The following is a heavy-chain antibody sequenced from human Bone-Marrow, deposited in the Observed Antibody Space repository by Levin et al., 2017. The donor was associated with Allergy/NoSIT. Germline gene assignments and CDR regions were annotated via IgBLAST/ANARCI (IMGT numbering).Heavy chain of an antibody. CDR2: ITWNGRTT. J-gene: IGHJ6*02. CDR1: GFKFDDYA. V-gene: IGHV3-43*01. Sequence: GGSLRLSCAAPGFKFDDYAMHWVRQAPGKGLEWISLITWNGRTTYYRDSVEGRFTISRDNGKELVYLQLNSLTTEDTALYFCAKDSPLFGETGGMDVWGRGTAVIISS. CDR3: AKDSPLFGETGGMDV. D-gene: IGHD3-10*02.